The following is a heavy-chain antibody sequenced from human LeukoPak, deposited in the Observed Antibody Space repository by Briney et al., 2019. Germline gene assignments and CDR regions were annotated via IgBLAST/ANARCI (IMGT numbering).Heavy chain of an antibody. V-gene: IGHV4-61*02. J-gene: IGHJ5*02. CDR1: GGSISSSSYY. CDR3: ARGTTGTNWFDP. CDR2: IYTSGST. D-gene: IGHD1-1*01. Sequence: SETLSFTCTVSGGSISSSSYYWSWIRQPAGKGLEWIGRIYTSGSTNYNPSLKSRVTISVDTSKNQFSLKLSSVTAADTAVYYCARGTTGTNWFDPWGQGTLVTVSS.